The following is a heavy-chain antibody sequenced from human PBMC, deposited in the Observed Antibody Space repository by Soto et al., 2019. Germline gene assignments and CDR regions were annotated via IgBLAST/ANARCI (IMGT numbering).Heavy chain of an antibody. J-gene: IGHJ4*02. CDR2: IYYSGST. Sequence: SETLSLTCTVSGGSISSYYWSWIRQPPGKGLEWIGYIYYSGSTNYNPSLKSRVTISVDTSKNQFSLKLSSVTAADTAVYYCASGANVVVVQNWGQGTLVTVSS. D-gene: IGHD2-15*01. V-gene: IGHV4-59*01. CDR3: ASGANVVVVQN. CDR1: GGSISSYY.